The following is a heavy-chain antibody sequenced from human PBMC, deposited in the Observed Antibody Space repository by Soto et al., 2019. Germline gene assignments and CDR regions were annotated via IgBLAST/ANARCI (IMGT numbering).Heavy chain of an antibody. CDR2: IKSKTGGGTT. CDR3: TTDIPYLDDYGDYGSKGGYYFDY. J-gene: IGHJ4*02. CDR1: GFTFTNAW. V-gene: IGHV3-15*01. D-gene: IGHD4-17*01. Sequence: SGGSLRLSCAASGFTFTNAWMSWVRQAPGKGLEWVGRIKSKTGGGTTEYPAPVKGRFTISRDDSKNTLYLQMNSLKTEDAAVYYCTTDIPYLDDYGDYGSKGGYYFDYWGQGTLVTVSS.